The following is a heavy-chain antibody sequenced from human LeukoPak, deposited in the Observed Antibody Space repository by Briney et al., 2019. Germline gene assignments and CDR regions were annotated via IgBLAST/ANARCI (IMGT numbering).Heavy chain of an antibody. CDR2: IKQDGSEK. J-gene: IGHJ4*02. D-gene: IGHD1-26*01. CDR1: GFTFSSYW. V-gene: IGHV3-7*01. CDR3: AREGGSYYFDY. Sequence: PGGSLRLSCAASGFTFSSYWMSWVRQAPGKGLEWVANIKQDGSEKYYVDSVKGRFTISRDNSKNTLYLQMNSLRADDTAVYYCAREGGSYYFDYWGQGTLVTVSS.